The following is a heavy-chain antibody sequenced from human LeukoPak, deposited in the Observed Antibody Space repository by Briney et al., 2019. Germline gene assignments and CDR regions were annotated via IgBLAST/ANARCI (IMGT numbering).Heavy chain of an antibody. Sequence: SETLSLTCTVSGGSISSYYWSWIRQPPGKGLEWIGYIYNSGSTNYSPSLKSRVTISVDTSTNQFSLKLSSVTAADTAVYYCARHGRGYSYGYLFDYWGQGTLVTVSS. J-gene: IGHJ4*02. CDR3: ARHGRGYSYGYLFDY. CDR2: IYNSGST. V-gene: IGHV4-59*08. CDR1: GGSISSYY. D-gene: IGHD5-18*01.